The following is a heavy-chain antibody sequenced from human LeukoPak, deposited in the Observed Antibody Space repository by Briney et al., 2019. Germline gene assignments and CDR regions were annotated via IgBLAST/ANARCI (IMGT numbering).Heavy chain of an antibody. CDR1: GFTVSSSP. D-gene: IGHD1-26*01. V-gene: IGHV3-53*04. CDR2: IYSGGNT. Sequence: AGGSLRLSCAASGFTVSSSPINWVRQAPGRGLEWVSVIYSGGNTFYADSVKGRFTISRHNSENTLYLQMNSLSADDTAVYYCVRLMGSGWFDPWGHGTLVTVFS. J-gene: IGHJ5*02. CDR3: VRLMGSGWFDP.